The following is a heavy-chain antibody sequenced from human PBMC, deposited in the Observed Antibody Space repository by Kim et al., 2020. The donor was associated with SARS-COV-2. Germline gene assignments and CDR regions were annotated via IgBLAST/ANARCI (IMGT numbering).Heavy chain of an antibody. Sequence: SVKVSCKASGGTFSSYDISWVRQAPGQGLEWMGGIIPIFGTANYAQKFQGRVTITADESTSTAYMELSSLRSEDTAVYYCARRGIAAPLNDYWGQGTLVTVSS. CDR3: ARRGIAAPLNDY. D-gene: IGHD6-13*01. J-gene: IGHJ4*02. CDR2: IIPIFGTA. V-gene: IGHV1-69*13. CDR1: GGTFSSYD.